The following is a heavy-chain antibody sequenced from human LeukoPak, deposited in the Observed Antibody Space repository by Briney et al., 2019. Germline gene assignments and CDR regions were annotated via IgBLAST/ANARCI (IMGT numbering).Heavy chain of an antibody. CDR2: IYNNENT. CDR3: ARDTSLGMPQWFDP. D-gene: IGHD2-2*01. V-gene: IGHV4-59*01. J-gene: IGHJ5*02. CDR1: GGFISSYY. Sequence: PSETLSLTCTVSGGFISSYYWSWIRQPPGKGLEWIAYIYNNENTKYNPSLKSRVAISVDTSKNQFSLKFRSVTAADTAVYYCARDTSLGMPQWFDPWGQGALVTVSS.